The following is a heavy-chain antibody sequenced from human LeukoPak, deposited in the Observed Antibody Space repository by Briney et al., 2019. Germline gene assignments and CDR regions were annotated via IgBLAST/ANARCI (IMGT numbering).Heavy chain of an antibody. CDR1: GYTFTGYY. V-gene: IGHV1-2*02. CDR3: ASIWDYSFDI. Sequence: ASVNVSCKACGYTFTGYYMHWVRQAPGQGLEWMGWINPNSGGTNYTQKFQSRVTMTRETSISTAYMELSRLRSDDTAVYYSASIWDYSFDIWGQGTMVTVSS. CDR2: INPNSGGT. J-gene: IGHJ3*02. D-gene: IGHD1-26*01.